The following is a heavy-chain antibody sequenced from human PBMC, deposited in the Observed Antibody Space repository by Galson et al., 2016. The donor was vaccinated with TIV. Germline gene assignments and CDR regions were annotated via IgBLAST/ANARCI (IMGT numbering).Heavy chain of an antibody. D-gene: IGHD3-10*01. CDR1: GFIFSGCT. CDR2: ISSRGGTT. CDR3: ARDNRAVLDAFDI. Sequence: SLRLSCAASGFIFSGCTVHWVRQAPGKGLEWVSYISSRGGTTHYADSVKGRFTITRDNAKNSMDLQMNSLRVEDTAICYCARDNRAVLDAFDIWGQGTVVT. J-gene: IGHJ3*02. V-gene: IGHV3-48*03.